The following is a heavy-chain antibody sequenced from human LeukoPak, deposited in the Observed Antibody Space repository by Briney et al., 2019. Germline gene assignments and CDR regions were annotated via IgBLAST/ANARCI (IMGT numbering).Heavy chain of an antibody. V-gene: IGHV3-23*01. Sequence: PGGSLRLSCAASGFTFSSYAMSWVRQAPGKGLEWVSAISGSGGSTYYADSVKGRFTISRDNAKNSLYPQMNSLRAEDTAVYYCARATLFDYWGQGTLVTVSS. CDR3: ARATLFDY. CDR1: GFTFSSYA. CDR2: ISGSGGST. J-gene: IGHJ4*02. D-gene: IGHD5-12*01.